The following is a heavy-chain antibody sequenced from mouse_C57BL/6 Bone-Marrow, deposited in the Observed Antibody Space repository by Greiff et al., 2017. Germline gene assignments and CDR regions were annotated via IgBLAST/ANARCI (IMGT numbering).Heavy chain of an antibody. CDR1: GYAFSSYW. J-gene: IGHJ2*01. CDR3: ARGGSSGDY. V-gene: IGHV1-80*01. CDR2: IYPGDGDT. D-gene: IGHD1-1*01. Sequence: QVQLQQSGAELVKPGASVKISCKASGYAFSSYWMHWVKQRPGKGLEWIGQIYPGDGDTNYNGKFKGKATLTADKSSSTAYMQLRSLTSEDSAIYFCARGGSSGDYWGQGTTLTVSS.